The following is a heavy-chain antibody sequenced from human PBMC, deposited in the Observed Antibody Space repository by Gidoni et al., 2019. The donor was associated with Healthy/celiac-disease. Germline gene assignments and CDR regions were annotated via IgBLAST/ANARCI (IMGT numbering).Heavy chain of an antibody. Sequence: EVQLLESGGGLVQPGGSLRLSCAASGFTFSSYAMSWVRQAPGKGLEWVSAISGRGGSTYYADSVKGRFTISRDNSKNTLYLQMNSLRAEDTAVYYCAKVEYSSSWFDYWGQGTLVTVSS. CDR3: AKVEYSSSWFDY. J-gene: IGHJ4*02. CDR2: ISGRGGST. D-gene: IGHD6-13*01. CDR1: GFTFSSYA. V-gene: IGHV3-23*01.